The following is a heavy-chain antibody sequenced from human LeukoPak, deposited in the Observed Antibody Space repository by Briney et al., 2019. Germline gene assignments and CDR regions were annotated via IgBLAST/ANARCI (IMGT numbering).Heavy chain of an antibody. D-gene: IGHD3-22*01. Sequence: SVKVSCKASGGTFSSYATSWVRQAPGQGLEWMGRIIPILGIANYAQKFQGRVTITADKSTSTAYMELSSLRSEDTAVYYCARVGYYYDSSGYWGDYWGQGTLVTVSS. CDR2: IIPILGIA. J-gene: IGHJ4*02. CDR1: GGTFSSYA. CDR3: ARVGYYYDSSGYWGDY. V-gene: IGHV1-69*04.